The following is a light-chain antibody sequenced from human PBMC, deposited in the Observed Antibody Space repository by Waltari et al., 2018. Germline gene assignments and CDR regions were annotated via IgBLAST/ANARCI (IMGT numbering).Light chain of an antibody. J-gene: IGKJ2*01. Sequence: DIVSTQSPGTLSLSPGESATISSRASQSVSSSYLAWYQQKLGQAPRHLIYGASSRATGIPDRFSGSGSGTYFTLTIGRLEPEDFAVYYCQQYASSPRYTFGQGTKLEI. CDR3: QQYASSPRYT. V-gene: IGKV3-20*01. CDR2: GAS. CDR1: QSVSSSY.